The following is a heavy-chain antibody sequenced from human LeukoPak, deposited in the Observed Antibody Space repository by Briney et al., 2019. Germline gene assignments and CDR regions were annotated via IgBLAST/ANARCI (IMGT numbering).Heavy chain of an antibody. CDR1: GFTFSNAW. CDR3: AKTYDILTFDP. J-gene: IGHJ5*02. Sequence: KPGGSLRLSCAASGFTFSNAWVSWVRQAPGKGLEWVGRIKSKTDGGTTDYAAPVKGRFTISRDNSKNTLYLQMNSLRAEDTAVYYCAKTYDILTFDPWGQGTLVTVS. D-gene: IGHD3-9*01. V-gene: IGHV3-15*01. CDR2: IKSKTDGGTT.